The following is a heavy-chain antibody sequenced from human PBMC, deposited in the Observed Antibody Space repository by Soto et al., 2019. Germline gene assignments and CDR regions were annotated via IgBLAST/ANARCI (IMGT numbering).Heavy chain of an antibody. CDR3: AVSKGIVGATLVFDY. Sequence: EVQLVESGGGLVQPGRSLRLSCAASGFTFDDYAMHWVRQAPGKGLEWVSGISWNSGSIGYADSVKGRFTISRDNAKNSLYLQMNSLRAEDTALYYCAVSKGIVGATLVFDYWGQGTLVTVSS. CDR1: GFTFDDYA. CDR2: ISWNSGSI. V-gene: IGHV3-9*01. J-gene: IGHJ4*02. D-gene: IGHD1-26*01.